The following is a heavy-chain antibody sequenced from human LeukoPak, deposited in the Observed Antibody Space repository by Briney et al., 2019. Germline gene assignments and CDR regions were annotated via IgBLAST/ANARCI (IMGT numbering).Heavy chain of an antibody. J-gene: IGHJ3*02. CDR1: GFTFSSYA. D-gene: IGHD5-18*01. V-gene: IGHV3-23*01. Sequence: GGSLRLSCAAYGFTFSSYAMSWVRQAPGKGLEWVSAISGSGGSTYYADSVKGRFTISRDNSKNTPYLQMNSLRAEDTAVYYCAKEGSPRGYSYGPDAFDIWGQGTMVTVSS. CDR3: AKEGSPRGYSYGPDAFDI. CDR2: ISGSGGST.